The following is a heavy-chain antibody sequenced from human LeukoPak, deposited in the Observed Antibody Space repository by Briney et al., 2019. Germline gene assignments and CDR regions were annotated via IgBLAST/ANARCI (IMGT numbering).Heavy chain of an antibody. Sequence: SETLSLTCAVYGGSFSGYYWSWIRQPPGKGLEWIGEINHSGSTNYDPSLKSRVTISVDTSKNQFSLKLSSVTAADTAVYYCARGLRGGYGMDVWGQGTRSPSP. CDR2: INHSGST. D-gene: IGHD1-26*01. J-gene: IGHJ6*02. CDR1: GGSFSGYY. CDR3: ARGLRGGYGMDV. V-gene: IGHV4-34*01.